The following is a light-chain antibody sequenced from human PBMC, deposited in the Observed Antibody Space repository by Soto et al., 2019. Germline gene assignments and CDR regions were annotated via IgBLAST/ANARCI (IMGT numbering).Light chain of an antibody. CDR2: DAS. CDR1: QSIGSNY. J-gene: IGKJ1*01. CDR3: HHFGSLPET. V-gene: IGKV3-20*01. Sequence: EIVLTQSPGTLSLSPGEGATLSCRASQSIGSNYLAWYQQKFGQSPRLLIYDASTRATGIPDRFTGSGSGTDFSLTISRLEPEDFAVYYCHHFGSLPETFGQGTNVE.